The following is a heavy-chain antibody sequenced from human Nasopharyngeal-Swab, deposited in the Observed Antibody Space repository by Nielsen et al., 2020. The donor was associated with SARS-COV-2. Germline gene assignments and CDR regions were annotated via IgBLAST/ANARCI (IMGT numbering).Heavy chain of an antibody. J-gene: IGHJ6*02. CDR3: AKAQGIRYGLDV. Sequence: GESLKISCAASGFTFSTYAMHWVRQAPGKGLEWGTLISNDGSNKYYGDSVKGRFTISRDNSRNTLFLQMNSLRPEDTAVYYCAKAQGIRYGLDVWGHGTTVTVSS. V-gene: IGHV3-30*18. CDR1: GFTFSTYA. CDR2: ISNDGSNK.